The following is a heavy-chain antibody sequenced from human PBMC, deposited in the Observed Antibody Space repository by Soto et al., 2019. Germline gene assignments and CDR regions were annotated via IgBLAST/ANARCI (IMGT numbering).Heavy chain of an antibody. CDR2: IYYSGST. V-gene: IGHV4-61*01. D-gene: IGHD5-18*01. J-gene: IGHJ6*02. CDR1: GGSVSSGSYY. Sequence: KPSETLSLTCTVSGGSVSSGSYYWSWIRQPPGKGLEWIGYIYYSGSTNYNPSLKSRVTISVDTSKNQFSLKLSSVTAADTAVYYCASTTGGWLHWHGMDVWGQGTTVTVSS. CDR3: ASTTGGWLHWHGMDV.